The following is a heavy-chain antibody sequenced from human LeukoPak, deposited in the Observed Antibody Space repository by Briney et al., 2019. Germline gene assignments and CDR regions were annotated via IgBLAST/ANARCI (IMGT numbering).Heavy chain of an antibody. J-gene: IGHJ4*01. CDR1: GVTFSSYA. Sequence: GGSLRLSCAACGVTFSSYAMSWVRQAPGKGLEWVSASSGSGGSTYYADSVKGRFTISRDNSKNTLYLQMNSLRAEDTAMYFCGSDPNGDYVGALGFWGRGTLVTVSS. D-gene: IGHD2-8*01. CDR3: GSDPNGDYVGALGF. CDR2: SSGSGGST. V-gene: IGHV3-23*01.